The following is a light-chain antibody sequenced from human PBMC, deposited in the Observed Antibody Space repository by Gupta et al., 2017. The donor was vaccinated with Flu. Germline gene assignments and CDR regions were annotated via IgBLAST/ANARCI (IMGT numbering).Light chain of an antibody. V-gene: IGLV3-21*02. CDR2: DDN. CDR1: NIETRS. J-gene: IGLJ1*01. CDR3: QVWDGISDHPV. Sequence: SYVLTQPPSVSLAPRQTAKITCGGNNIETRSVHWYQQKPGQAPVMVVYDDNDRPSGIPERFSGSNSGDTATLTITRVEAGDEADYFCQVWDGISDHPVFGTGTQVTVL.